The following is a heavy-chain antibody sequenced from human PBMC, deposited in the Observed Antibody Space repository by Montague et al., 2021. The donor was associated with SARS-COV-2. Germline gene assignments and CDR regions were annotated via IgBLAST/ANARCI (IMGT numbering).Heavy chain of an antibody. Sequence: SLRLSCAASGFTFDDYVMYWVRQPPGKGLEWVSLISGDGGKTYYADSVKGRFTTSRDNGKNSLYLQMNGLGTEDTALYHCAKGTYFYDSSGYYPESHYSYFDGMDVWGQGTTVTVSS. J-gene: IGHJ6*02. CDR1: GFTFDDYV. CDR2: ISGDGGKT. V-gene: IGHV3-43*02. CDR3: AKGTYFYDSSGYYPESHYSYFDGMDV. D-gene: IGHD3-22*01.